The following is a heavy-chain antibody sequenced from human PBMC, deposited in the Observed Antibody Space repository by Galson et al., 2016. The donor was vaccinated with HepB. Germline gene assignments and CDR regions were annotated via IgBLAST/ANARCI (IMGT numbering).Heavy chain of an antibody. V-gene: IGHV3-30-3*01. CDR3: ARDDDYVWGTYRYTRTVPQYYSDY. D-gene: IGHD3-16*02. CDR2: ISFDGSNN. J-gene: IGHJ4*02. CDR1: GFTFSSYA. Sequence: SLRLSCAASGFTFSSYAMHWVRQAPGKGLEWVAVISFDGSNNFCADSVKGRFTISRDNSKNTMYLQMDSLRAEDTAVYYCARDDDYVWGTYRYTRTVPQYYSDYWGQGTLVTVSS.